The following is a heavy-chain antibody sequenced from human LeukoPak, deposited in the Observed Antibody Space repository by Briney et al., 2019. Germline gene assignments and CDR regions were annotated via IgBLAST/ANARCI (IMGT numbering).Heavy chain of an antibody. J-gene: IGHJ6*02. D-gene: IGHD3-10*01. V-gene: IGHV3-23*01. Sequence: PGGSLRLSCAASGFTFSSYAMSWVRQAPGKGLEWVSAISGSGGSTYYADSVKGRFTISRDNSKNTLYLQMNSLRAEDTAVYYCAKDQDPHYYGSGSYYPYYYYGMDVWGQGTTVTVSS. CDR3: AKDQDPHYYGSGSYYPYYYYGMDV. CDR2: ISGSGGST. CDR1: GFTFSSYA.